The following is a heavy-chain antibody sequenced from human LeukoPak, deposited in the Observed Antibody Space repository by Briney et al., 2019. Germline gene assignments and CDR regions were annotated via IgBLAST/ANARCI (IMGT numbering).Heavy chain of an antibody. D-gene: IGHD6-19*01. Sequence: ASVKVSCKASGYTFTSYGISWVRQAPGQGLEWMGWISAYNGNTNYAQKLQGRVTMTTDTSTSTAYMELRSLRSDDTAVYYCARDKPRGWYHHDAFDIWGQGTMVTVSS. CDR1: GYTFTSYG. J-gene: IGHJ3*02. CDR3: ARDKPRGWYHHDAFDI. CDR2: ISAYNGNT. V-gene: IGHV1-18*01.